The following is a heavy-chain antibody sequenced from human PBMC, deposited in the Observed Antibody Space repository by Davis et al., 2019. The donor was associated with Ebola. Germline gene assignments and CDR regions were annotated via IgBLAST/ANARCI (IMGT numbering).Heavy chain of an antibody. CDR2: IYSGGST. D-gene: IGHD6-13*01. J-gene: IGHJ4*02. CDR3: AREAGIGYYFDY. CDR1: GFTVSSNY. V-gene: IGHV3-53*01. Sequence: GESLKISCAASGFTVSSNYMSWVRQAPGKGLEWVSVIYSGGSTYYADSVKGRFTISRDNSKNTLYLQMNSLRAEDTAVYYCAREAGIGYYFDYWGQGTLVTVSS.